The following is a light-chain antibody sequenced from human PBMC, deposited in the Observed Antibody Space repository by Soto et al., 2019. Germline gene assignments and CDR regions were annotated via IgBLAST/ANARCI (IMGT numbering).Light chain of an antibody. V-gene: IGLV1-40*01. CDR2: GNN. Sequence: QSVLTQPPSVSGAPGQRVTISCTGNSASIGAGYDVHWYQQLPGTAPRPLIYGNNNRPSGVPDRFSGSKSGTSASLAITGLQAEDEADYYCQSYYSSLSGLEVFGGGTKVTVL. CDR3: QSYYSSLSGLEV. CDR1: SASIGAGYD. J-gene: IGLJ3*02.